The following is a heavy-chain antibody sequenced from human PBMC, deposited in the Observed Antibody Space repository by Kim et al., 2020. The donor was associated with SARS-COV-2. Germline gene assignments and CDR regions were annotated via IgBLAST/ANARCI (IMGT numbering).Heavy chain of an antibody. Sequence: SETLSLTCTVSGGSISSYYWSWIRQPPGKGLEWIGYIYYSGSTNYNPSLKSRVTISADTSKNQFSLKLSSVTAADTALFYCARAPAVYGDLTFDYWGQGTLVTVSS. CDR2: IYYSGST. J-gene: IGHJ4*02. CDR3: ARAPAVYGDLTFDY. V-gene: IGHV4-59*13. CDR1: GGSISSYY. D-gene: IGHD4-17*01.